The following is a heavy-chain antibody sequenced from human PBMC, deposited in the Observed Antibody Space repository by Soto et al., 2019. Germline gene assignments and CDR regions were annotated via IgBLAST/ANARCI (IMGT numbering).Heavy chain of an antibody. CDR1: GGSISSGGYF. D-gene: IGHD1-1*01. CDR3: ARFANEENTNVGSLYYLDY. J-gene: IGHJ4*02. Sequence: SETLSLTCTVSGGSISSGGYFWSWVRQHPGKGLEWIGNIYYSGRTYYNPSLKSRVTISVDTSKNQFSLKLSSVTAADTAVYYCARFANEENTNVGSLYYLDYWGQGTLATVSS. V-gene: IGHV4-31*03. CDR2: IYYSGRT.